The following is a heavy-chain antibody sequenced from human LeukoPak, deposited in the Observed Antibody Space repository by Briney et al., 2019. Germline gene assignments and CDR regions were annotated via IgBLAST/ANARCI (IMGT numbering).Heavy chain of an antibody. Sequence: ASVKVSCKASGYTFTGYYMHWVRQAPGQGLEWMGWINPNSGGTNYAQKFQGRVTMTRDTSISAAYMELSRLRSDDTAVYYCARVAITGPGLYYYYGMDVWGQGTTVAVSS. CDR3: ARVAITGPGLYYYYGMDV. D-gene: IGHD1-20*01. CDR1: GYTFTGYY. V-gene: IGHV1-2*02. J-gene: IGHJ6*02. CDR2: INPNSGGT.